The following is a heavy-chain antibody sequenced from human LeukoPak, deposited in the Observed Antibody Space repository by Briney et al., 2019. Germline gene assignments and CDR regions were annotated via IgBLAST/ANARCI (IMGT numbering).Heavy chain of an antibody. Sequence: KASETLSLTCTVSGGPISSYYWNWIRQPPGKGLEWIGYIYYSGSTNYNPSLKSRVTISVDTSKNQFSLKLGSVTAADTAVYYCARGGWYPESFQHWGQGALVTVSS. CDR2: IYYSGST. CDR1: GGPISSYY. CDR3: ARGGWYPESFQH. D-gene: IGHD6-19*01. J-gene: IGHJ1*01. V-gene: IGHV4-59*01.